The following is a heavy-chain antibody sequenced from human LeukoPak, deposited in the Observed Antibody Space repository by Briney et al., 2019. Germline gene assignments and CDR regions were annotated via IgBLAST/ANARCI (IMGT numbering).Heavy chain of an antibody. V-gene: IGHV3-48*02. CDR3: ARDTRDYGDFTGDY. J-gene: IGHJ4*02. CDR2: ISSSSTTI. D-gene: IGHD4-17*01. Sequence: GASLRLSYAASGFTFSPSGMNWVRQAPGKGLEWVSYISSSSTTIYYADSVKGRFTISRDNAKNSLYLQMHSLRDDDTAVYYCARDTRDYGDFTGDYWGQGTLVTVSS. CDR1: GFTFSPSG.